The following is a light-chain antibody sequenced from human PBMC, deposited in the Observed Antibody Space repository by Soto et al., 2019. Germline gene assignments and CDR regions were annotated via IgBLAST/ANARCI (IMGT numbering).Light chain of an antibody. J-gene: IGLJ2*01. V-gene: IGLV2-14*01. CDR3: SSSVSSSTFVV. Sequence: QSALTQPASVSGSPGQSITISCTGTSRDVGGYNDVSWHQQHPGKAPKVIITEVNNRPSGVSNRFVGSKSGNTASLTISGLQAEDEAEYYCSSSVSSSTFVVFGGGTKLTVL. CDR2: EVN. CDR1: SRDVGGYND.